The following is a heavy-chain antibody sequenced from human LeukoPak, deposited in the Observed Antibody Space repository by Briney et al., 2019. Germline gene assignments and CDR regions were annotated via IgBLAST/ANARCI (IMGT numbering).Heavy chain of an antibody. J-gene: IGHJ4*02. CDR3: AKTTTGYSSGRFPGWPVDY. CDR2: VNTDGRST. Sequence: GGSLRLSCAASGFTFSSYWMHWVRQAPGKGLVWVSRVNTDGRSTSYADSVKGRFTISIDNAKNTLYLQMDSLRAEDTAVYYCAKTTTGYSSGRFPGWPVDYWGQGTLVTVSS. D-gene: IGHD6-19*01. V-gene: IGHV3-74*01. CDR1: GFTFSSYW.